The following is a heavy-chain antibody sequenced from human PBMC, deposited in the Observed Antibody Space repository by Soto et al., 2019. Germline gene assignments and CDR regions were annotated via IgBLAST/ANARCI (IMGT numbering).Heavy chain of an antibody. D-gene: IGHD1-26*01. J-gene: IGHJ4*02. Sequence: ASVKVSCKTSGYTFTGHYIHWVRQAPQQGPEWMGEIGPESGATRYAERFRGRVTMTMDTSITTVYMELRNLSPDDTAVYYCGRGRSGQIVIFYWGQGTPVTVSS. CDR3: GRGRSGQIVIFY. CDR1: GYTFTGHY. CDR2: IGPESGAT. V-gene: IGHV1-2*02.